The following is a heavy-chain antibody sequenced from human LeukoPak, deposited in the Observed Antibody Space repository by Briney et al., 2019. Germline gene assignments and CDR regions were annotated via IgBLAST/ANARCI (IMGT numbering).Heavy chain of an antibody. V-gene: IGHV3-23*01. D-gene: IGHD3-22*01. CDR3: AKRYYSDSSGYLGSIDQ. Sequence: GGSLRLSCAASGFTFGNHAISWVRQAPGKGLEWVSAISGSGDVTYYAVSVKGRFTISRDNSKNTLYLQLNSLRAEDTAVYYCAKRYYSDSSGYLGSIDQWGQGTLVTVSS. CDR1: GFTFGNHA. CDR2: ISGSGDVT. J-gene: IGHJ4*02.